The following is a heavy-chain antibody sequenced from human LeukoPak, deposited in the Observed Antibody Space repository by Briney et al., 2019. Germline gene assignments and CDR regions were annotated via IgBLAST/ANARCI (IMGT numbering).Heavy chain of an antibody. CDR3: ARAGRVGYYYGSGTFSWFDP. CDR1: GFTFSSYE. Sequence: GGSLRLSCAASGFTFSSYEMNWVRQVPGKGLEWVSYISSSGSTIYYADSVKGRFTISRDNAKNSLYLQMNSLRAEDTAVYYCARAGRVGYYYGSGTFSWFDPWGQGTLVTVSS. J-gene: IGHJ5*02. CDR2: ISSSGSTI. D-gene: IGHD3-10*01. V-gene: IGHV3-48*03.